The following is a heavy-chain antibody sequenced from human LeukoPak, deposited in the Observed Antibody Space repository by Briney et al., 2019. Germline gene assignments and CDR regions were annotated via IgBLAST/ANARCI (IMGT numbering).Heavy chain of an antibody. D-gene: IGHD2-2*01. J-gene: IGHJ3*02. CDR3: ATTCSTSCADAFDI. V-gene: IGHV4-61*02. CDR1: GGSISSGSYY. Sequence: SQTLSLTCTVSGGSISSGSYYWSWIRQPAGKGLEWIGRIYTSGSTNYNPSPKSRVTISVDTSKNQFSLKLSSVTAADTAVYYCATTCSTSCADAFDIWGQGTMVTVSS. CDR2: IYTSGST.